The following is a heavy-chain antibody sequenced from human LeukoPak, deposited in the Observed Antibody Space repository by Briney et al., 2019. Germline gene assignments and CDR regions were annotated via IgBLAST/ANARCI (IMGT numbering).Heavy chain of an antibody. CDR3: ARGGSSSWYPLMK. CDR2: IYGNGHT. Sequence: SETLSLTCTVSGGSMTNYYWHWIRHTAEEGLEWICHIYGNGHTDFNPSLNSRLTISLDKSQNQFSLKLNSVTAAETAVYYCARGGSSSWYPLMKWGQGILVTVSS. CDR1: GGSMTNYY. V-gene: IGHV4-4*07. D-gene: IGHD2-2*01. J-gene: IGHJ4*02.